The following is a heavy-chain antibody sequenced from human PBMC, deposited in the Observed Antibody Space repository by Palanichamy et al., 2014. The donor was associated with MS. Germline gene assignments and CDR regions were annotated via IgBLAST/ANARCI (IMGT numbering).Heavy chain of an antibody. J-gene: IGHJ4*02. D-gene: IGHD6-19*01. CDR2: TYYRSKWSN. V-gene: IGHV6-1*01. CDR1: GDSVSNNSAA. CDR3: ARAGTAVNGRLGYSFDY. Sequence: VQLQQSGPGLVKPSQTLSLTCAISGDSVSNNSAAWNWIRQSPSRGLEWLGRTYYRSKWSNDYAVSVKSRITINPDTSKNQFSLHLNSVTPEDTAVYYCARAGTAVNGRLGYSFDYWGQGTLVTVSS.